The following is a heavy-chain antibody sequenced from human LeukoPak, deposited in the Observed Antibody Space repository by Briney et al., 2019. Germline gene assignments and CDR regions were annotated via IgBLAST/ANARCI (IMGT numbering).Heavy chain of an antibody. V-gene: IGHV1-69*01. Sequence: SVKVSCKASGGTFSRYAISWVRQARGQGLEWMGGIIPIFGTANYAQKFQGGVTITADESTSTAYMELSSLRSEDTAVYYCARDVPSETTMVSAFDIWGQGTMVTVSS. D-gene: IGHD5-18*01. CDR2: IIPIFGTA. J-gene: IGHJ3*02. CDR3: ARDVPSETTMVSAFDI. CDR1: GGTFSRYA.